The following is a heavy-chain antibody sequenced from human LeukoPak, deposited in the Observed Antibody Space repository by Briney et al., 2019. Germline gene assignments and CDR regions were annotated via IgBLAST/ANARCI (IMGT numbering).Heavy chain of an antibody. CDR1: GGSFSGYY. CDR3: ARDVETGYCSSTSCYGYDAFDI. D-gene: IGHD2-2*01. CDR2: INHSGST. V-gene: IGHV4-34*01. Sequence: PSETLSLTCAVYGGSFSGYYWSWIRQPPGKGLEWIGEINHSGSTNYNPSLKGRVTISVDTSKNQFSLKLSSVTAADTAVYYCARDVETGYCSSTSCYGYDAFDIWGQGTMVTVSS. J-gene: IGHJ3*02.